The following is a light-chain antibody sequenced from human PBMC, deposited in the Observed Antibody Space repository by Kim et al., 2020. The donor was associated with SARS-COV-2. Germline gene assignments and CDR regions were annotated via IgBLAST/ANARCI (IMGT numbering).Light chain of an antibody. J-gene: IGLJ1*01. V-gene: IGLV2-8*01. CDR1: SSNVGVYTY. CDR2: DVN. Sequence: PPVTISCTGTSSNVGVYTYVSWYQQHRGKAPKLMIYDVNRRPSGVPDRFSASKSGNTASLTVSGLQAEDEADYYCISYAGNNVYVFGTGTKVTVL. CDR3: ISYAGNNVYV.